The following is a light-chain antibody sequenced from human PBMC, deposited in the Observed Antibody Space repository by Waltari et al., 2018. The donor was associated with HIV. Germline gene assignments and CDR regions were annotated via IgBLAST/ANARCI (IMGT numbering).Light chain of an antibody. V-gene: IGLV1-44*01. CDR1: TSNIGGNT. CDR2: SNN. Sequence: QSVLAQPPSASGTPGQRVTISCSGSTSNIGGNTVSWYQPLPGTAPKLLIYSNNERPSGVPDRLSGSTSGTSASLVSSGRQSEDEADYYCAAWDDSLKGGAFGTGTKVTVL. CDR3: AAWDDSLKGGA. J-gene: IGLJ1*01.